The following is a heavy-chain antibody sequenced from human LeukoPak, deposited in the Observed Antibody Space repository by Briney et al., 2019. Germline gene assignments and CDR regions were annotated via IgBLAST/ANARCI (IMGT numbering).Heavy chain of an antibody. CDR2: IYSDGTT. CDR1: GFTVSSNY. V-gene: IGHV3-53*01. J-gene: IGHJ4*02. CDR3: ARDFPLRD. Sequence: GSLRLFCAASGFTVSSNYMNWVRQASGKGLEWVSVIYSDGTTYYADSVKGRFTISRDNSKNTLYLQMNSLRAEDTAVYYCARDFPLRDWGQGTLVTVSS. D-gene: IGHD3-16*01.